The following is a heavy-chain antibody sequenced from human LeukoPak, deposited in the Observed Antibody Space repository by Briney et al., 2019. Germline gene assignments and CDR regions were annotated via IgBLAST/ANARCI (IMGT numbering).Heavy chain of an antibody. Sequence: SETLSLTCAVYGGSFSGYYWSWIRQPPGKGLEWIGEINHSGSTNYNPSLKSRVTISVDTSKNQFSLRLSSVTAADTAFYYCARRGGFFDFWGQGTLVTVSS. CDR2: INHSGST. CDR1: GGSFSGYY. D-gene: IGHD3-16*01. V-gene: IGHV4-34*01. J-gene: IGHJ4*02. CDR3: ARRGGFFDF.